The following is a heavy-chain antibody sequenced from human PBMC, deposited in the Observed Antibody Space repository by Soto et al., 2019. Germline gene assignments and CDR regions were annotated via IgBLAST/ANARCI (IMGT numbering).Heavy chain of an antibody. D-gene: IGHD6-13*01. CDR1: GVSFNANY. J-gene: IGHJ4*02. CDR3: ASARWDY. V-gene: IGHV4-34*01. CDR2: INHSGST. Sequence: SETLSLTCAVSGVSFNANYWSWVRQPPGRGLEWIGEINHSGSTNYIASLKSRVTISVDTSKNQFSLKLSSVTAADTAVYYCASARWDYWGQGTLVTVSS.